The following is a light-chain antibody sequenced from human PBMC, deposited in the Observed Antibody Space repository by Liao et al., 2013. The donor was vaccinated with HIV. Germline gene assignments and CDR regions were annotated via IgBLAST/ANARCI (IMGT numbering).Light chain of an antibody. CDR2: YDT. V-gene: IGLV3-21*01. CDR1: KIGGKS. J-gene: IGLJ2*01. Sequence: SYELSQPPSVSVAPGRTARITCGGNKIGGKSVNWYQQKPGQAPVLVIYYDTDWPSGIPERFSGSTSGTRVTLTISGVQAGDEADYFCQSLDNSGAVVFGGGTKLTV. CDR3: QSLDNSGAVV.